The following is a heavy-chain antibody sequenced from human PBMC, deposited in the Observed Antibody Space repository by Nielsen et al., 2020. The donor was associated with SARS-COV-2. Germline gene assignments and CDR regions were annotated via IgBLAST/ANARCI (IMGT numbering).Heavy chain of an antibody. Sequence: WVRQAPGQGLEWMGWISAYNGNTSYAQKLQGRVTMTTDTSTSTAYMELRSLRSDDTAVYYCARDGWNDLEFQFDPWGQGTLVTVSS. V-gene: IGHV1-18*01. CDR3: ARDGWNDLEFQFDP. D-gene: IGHD1-1*01. CDR2: ISAYNGNT. J-gene: IGHJ5*02.